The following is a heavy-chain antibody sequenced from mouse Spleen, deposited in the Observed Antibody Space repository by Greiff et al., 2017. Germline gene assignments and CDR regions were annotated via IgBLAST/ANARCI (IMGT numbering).Heavy chain of an antibody. J-gene: IGHJ3*01. D-gene: IGHD1-1*01. Sequence: EVHLVESGGGLVKPGGSLKLSCAASGFTFSDYGMHWVRQAPEKGLEWVAYISSGSSTIYYADTVKGRFTISRDNAKNTLFLQMTSLRSEDTAMYYCARDYGSSYGWFAYWGQGTLVTVSA. CDR2: ISSGSSTI. CDR1: GFTFSDYG. V-gene: IGHV5-17*01. CDR3: ARDYGSSYGWFAY.